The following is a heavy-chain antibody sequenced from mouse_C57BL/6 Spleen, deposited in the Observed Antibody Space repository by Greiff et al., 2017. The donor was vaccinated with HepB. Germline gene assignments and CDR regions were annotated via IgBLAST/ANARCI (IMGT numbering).Heavy chain of an antibody. Sequence: VQLQQSGAELVRPGASVKLSCTASGFTFNDDYMHWVKQRPEQGLEWIGWIDTESGTTEYASKVQGKYTITADTSSTTAYLQLSSLTSEDTAVYYCTTNTTVVDGYWGQGTTLTVSS. CDR3: TTNTTVVDGY. J-gene: IGHJ2*01. D-gene: IGHD1-1*01. CDR1: GFTFNDDY. V-gene: IGHV14-4*01. CDR2: IDTESGTT.